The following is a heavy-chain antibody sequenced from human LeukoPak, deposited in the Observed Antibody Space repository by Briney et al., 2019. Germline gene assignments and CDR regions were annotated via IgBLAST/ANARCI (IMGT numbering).Heavy chain of an antibody. CDR1: GYTFTSYG. J-gene: IGHJ6*02. CDR3: ARDGPGRPTQYYYYGMDV. V-gene: IGHV1-18*01. CDR2: ISAYNGNT. Sequence: ASVKVSCKASGYTFTSYGISWVRQAPGQGLEWMGWISAYNGNTNYAQKLQGRVTMTTDTSTSTAYMELRSLRSDDTAVYYCARDGPGRPTQYYYYGMDVWGQGTTVTVSS.